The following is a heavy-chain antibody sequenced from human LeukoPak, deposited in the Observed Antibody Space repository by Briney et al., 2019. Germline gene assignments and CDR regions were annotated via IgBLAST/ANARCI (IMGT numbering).Heavy chain of an antibody. CDR1: GYTFTNHW. J-gene: IGHJ4*02. V-gene: IGHV5-51*01. Sequence: GESLKISCKGSGYTFTNHWIAWVRQMPGKGLECMGIINPVDSETRYSPSFQGQVTISVDKSITTASLQWSSLRASDTAMYYCARQGSSSTSRQTIDYWGQGTLVTVSS. D-gene: IGHD2-2*01. CDR3: ARQGSSSTSRQTIDY. CDR2: INPVDSET.